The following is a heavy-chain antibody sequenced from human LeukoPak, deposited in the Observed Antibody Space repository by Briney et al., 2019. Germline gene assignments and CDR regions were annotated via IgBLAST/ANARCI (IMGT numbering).Heavy chain of an antibody. Sequence: PGGSLRLFCAASGFTFSSYGMHWVRQAPGKGLEWVAVIWYDGSNKYYADSVKGRFTISRDNSKNTLYLQMNSLRAEDTAVYYCARAGAKYYYGMDVWGQGTTVTVSS. V-gene: IGHV3-33*01. D-gene: IGHD4/OR15-4a*01. J-gene: IGHJ6*02. CDR2: IWYDGSNK. CDR1: GFTFSSYG. CDR3: ARAGAKYYYGMDV.